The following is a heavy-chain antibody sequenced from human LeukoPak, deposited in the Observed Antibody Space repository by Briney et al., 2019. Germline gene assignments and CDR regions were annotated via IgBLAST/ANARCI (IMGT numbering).Heavy chain of an antibody. CDR1: GDSVSSNSAA. CDR3: ARDPVGGSTIFDY. V-gene: IGHV6-1*01. CDR2: TYYKSKWYY. Sequence: SQTLSLTCAISGDSVSSNSAAWNWIRQSPSRGLEWLGRTYYKSKWYYDYAVAVKSRISINPDTSKNQFSLQLSSVTPEDTAVYYCARDPVGGSTIFDYWGQGTLVTVSS. J-gene: IGHJ4*02. D-gene: IGHD1-26*01.